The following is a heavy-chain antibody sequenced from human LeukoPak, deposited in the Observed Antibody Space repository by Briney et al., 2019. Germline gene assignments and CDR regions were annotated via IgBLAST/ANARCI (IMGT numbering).Heavy chain of an antibody. J-gene: IGHJ4*02. Sequence: SGGSLRLSCAASGLTVSSNYMSWVRQAPGKGLEWVSVIYSGGSTYYADSVKGRFTISRDNSKNTLYLQMNSLRAEDTAVYYCARNGRDQWLASDYWGQGTLVTVSS. CDR2: IYSGGST. CDR1: GLTVSSNY. D-gene: IGHD6-19*01. CDR3: ARNGRDQWLASDY. V-gene: IGHV3-53*01.